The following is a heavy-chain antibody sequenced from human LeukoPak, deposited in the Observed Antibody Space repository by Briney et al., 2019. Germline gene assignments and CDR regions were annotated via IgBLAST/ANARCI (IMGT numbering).Heavy chain of an antibody. CDR3: AREYYDSSGYYWLVGWFDP. CDR1: GGSISSSSYY. D-gene: IGHD3-22*01. Sequence: PSETLSLTCTVSGGSISSSSYYWGWIRQPPGKGLEWIGSIYYSGSTYYNPSLKSRVTISVDTSKNQFFLKLSSVTAADTAVYYCAREYYDSSGYYWLVGWFDPWGQGTLVTVSS. J-gene: IGHJ5*02. V-gene: IGHV4-39*07. CDR2: IYYSGST.